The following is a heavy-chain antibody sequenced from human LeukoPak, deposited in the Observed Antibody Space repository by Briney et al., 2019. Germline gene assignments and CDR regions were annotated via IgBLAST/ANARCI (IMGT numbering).Heavy chain of an antibody. CDR1: GYTLTELS. CDR3: ATVPPHPYGYNLYYFDY. V-gene: IGHV1-24*01. CDR2: FDPEDGET. J-gene: IGHJ4*02. D-gene: IGHD5-24*01. Sequence: ASVKVSCKVSGYTLTELSMHWVRQAPGKGLEWMGGFDPEDGETIYAQKFQGRVTMTEDTSTGTAYMELSSLRSEDTAVYYCATVPPHPYGYNLYYFDYWGQGTLVTVSS.